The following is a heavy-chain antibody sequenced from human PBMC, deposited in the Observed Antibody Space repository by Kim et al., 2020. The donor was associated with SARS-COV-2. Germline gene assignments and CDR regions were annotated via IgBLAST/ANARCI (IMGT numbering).Heavy chain of an antibody. CDR2: IFYSETT. CDR1: GGSISTADYY. V-gene: IGHV4-30-4*01. J-gene: IGHJ4*02. Sequence: SETLSLTCTVSGGSISTADYYWNWIRQSPGKGLEWIGYIFYSETTNLNPSLKSRVLMSLDSSKNQFSRKLKSVTAADTAVYSCARGLVVIGQYFDQWGQG. CDR3: ARGLVVIGQYFDQ. D-gene: IGHD2-21*01.